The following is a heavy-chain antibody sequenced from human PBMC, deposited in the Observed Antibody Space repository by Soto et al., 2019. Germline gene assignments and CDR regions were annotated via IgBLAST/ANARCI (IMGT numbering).Heavy chain of an antibody. D-gene: IGHD3-3*01. CDR2: ISGSGGST. J-gene: IGHJ4*02. Sequence: SGGFLRLSCAASGFTFSSYAMSWVRQAPGKGLEWVSAISGSGGSTYYADSVKGRFTISRDNSKNTLYLQMNSLRAEDTAVYYCAKDPDFWSGNFDYWGQGTLVTVSS. CDR1: GFTFSSYA. CDR3: AKDPDFWSGNFDY. V-gene: IGHV3-23*01.